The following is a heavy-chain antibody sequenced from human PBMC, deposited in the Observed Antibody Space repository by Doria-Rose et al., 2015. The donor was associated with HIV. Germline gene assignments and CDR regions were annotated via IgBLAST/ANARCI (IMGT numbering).Heavy chain of an antibody. Sequence: VQLQESGGGLVQPGRSLRLSCITSGFTFGDYTMSWVRQAPGKGLEWVGFIRTKAYFGTPEYAASVKGRFTISRDDSKNIAYLQMTSLKTEDTAVYFCTRDNGGAAVGASYYWCQGTLVTVSS. CDR2: IRTKAYFGTP. D-gene: IGHD1-26*01. CDR1: GFTFGDYT. J-gene: IGHJ4*02. V-gene: IGHV3-49*04. CDR3: TRDNGGAAVGASYY.